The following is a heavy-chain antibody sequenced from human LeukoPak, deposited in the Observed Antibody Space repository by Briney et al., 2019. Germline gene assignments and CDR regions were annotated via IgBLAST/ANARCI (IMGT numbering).Heavy chain of an antibody. V-gene: IGHV4-34*01. D-gene: IGHD3-22*01. CDR3: ARERGRHYYDSSGYYRYFQH. CDR2: INHSGST. CDR1: GVSFSGYY. Sequence: PSETLSLTCAVYGVSFSGYYWSWIRQPPGKGLEWIGEINHSGSTNYNPSLKSRVTISVDTSKNQFSLKLSSVTAADTAVYYCARERGRHYYDSSGYYRYFQHWGQGTLVTVSS. J-gene: IGHJ1*01.